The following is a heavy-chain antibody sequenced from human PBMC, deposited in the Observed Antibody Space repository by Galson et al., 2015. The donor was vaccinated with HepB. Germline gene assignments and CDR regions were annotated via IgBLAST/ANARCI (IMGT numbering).Heavy chain of an antibody. CDR2: ISYDGSNK. V-gene: IGHV3-30*18. Sequence: SLRLSCAASGFTFSSYGMHWVRQAPGKGLEWVAVISYDGSNKYYADSVKGRFTISRDNSKNTLYLQMNSLRAEDTAAYYCAKEYYYDSSGYPYFDYWGQGTLVTVSS. CDR3: AKEYYYDSSGYPYFDY. CDR1: GFTFSSYG. J-gene: IGHJ4*02. D-gene: IGHD3-22*01.